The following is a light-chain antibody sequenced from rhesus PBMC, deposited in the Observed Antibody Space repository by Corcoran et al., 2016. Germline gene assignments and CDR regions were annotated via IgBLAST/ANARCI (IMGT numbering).Light chain of an antibody. CDR3: QQYNSSPCT. Sequence: DIQMTQSPSSLSAAVGDTVTITCRASQSISSWVAWYQQKPGKAPNFLIYKASPLQSGVPSRVSGSGSGTDFTLPISSLQSDDFATYYSQQYNSSPCTFGQGTKVDIK. CDR2: KAS. J-gene: IGKJ1*01. V-gene: IGKV1-22*01. CDR1: QSISSW.